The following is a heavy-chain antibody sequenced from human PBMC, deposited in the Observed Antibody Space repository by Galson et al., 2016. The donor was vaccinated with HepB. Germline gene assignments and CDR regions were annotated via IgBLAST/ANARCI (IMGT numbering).Heavy chain of an antibody. V-gene: IGHV3-53*01. J-gene: IGHJ4*02. Sequence: SLRLSCAASGFRVSGNYMNWVRQAPGKGLEWVSITYSGGRTYYADSVKGRSTISRDNSKNTVYLQMDRLRAEDTAVYYCAKAYGVDSYHFNDWGQGTLVIVSS. CDR1: GFRVSGNY. CDR3: AKAYGVDSYHFND. D-gene: IGHD4-17*01. CDR2: TYSGGRT.